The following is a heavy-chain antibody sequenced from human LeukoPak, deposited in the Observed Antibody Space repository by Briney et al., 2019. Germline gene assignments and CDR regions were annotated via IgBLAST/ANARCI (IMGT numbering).Heavy chain of an antibody. Sequence: GGSLTLSCAPSALTVRSNDMSWVRQAPGKGVEWVSVVYTSGSVSYADSAKGRFTISRDHSKNTLNLQMSSLRTEDTAVYYCAGGAAVVTLNYWGQGTLVTVSS. CDR1: ALTVRSND. V-gene: IGHV3-66*02. J-gene: IGHJ4*02. CDR3: AGGAAVVTLNY. D-gene: IGHD4-23*01. CDR2: VYTSGSV.